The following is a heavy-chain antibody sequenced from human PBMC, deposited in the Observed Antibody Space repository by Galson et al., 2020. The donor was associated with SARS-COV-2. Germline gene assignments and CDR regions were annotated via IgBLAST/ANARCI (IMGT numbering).Heavy chain of an antibody. CDR2: IYYSGST. CDR3: AGVRTTMIGVVITADACDI. V-gene: IGHV4-31*03. CDR1: GGSISSGGYY. D-gene: IGHD3-22*01. Sequence: SQTLSLTRTVSGGSISSGGYYWSWIRQHPGKGLEWIGYIYYSGSTYYNPSLKSRVTISVDTSKNQFSLKLSSVTAAYTAVYYCAGVRTTMIGVVITADACDIWGQGKMVTVSS. J-gene: IGHJ3*02.